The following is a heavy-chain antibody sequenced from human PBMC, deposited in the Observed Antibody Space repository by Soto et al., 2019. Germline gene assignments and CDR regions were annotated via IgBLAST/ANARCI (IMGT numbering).Heavy chain of an antibody. J-gene: IGHJ5*02. D-gene: IGHD2-15*01. V-gene: IGHV4-34*01. Sequence: LSLTCAVYGGSFSGYYWSWIRQPPGKGLEWIGEINHSGSTNYNPSLKSRVTISVDTSKSQFSLKLSSVTAADTAVYYCARGVVVVAATLHWFDPWGQGTLVTVSS. CDR3: ARGVVVVAATLHWFDP. CDR2: INHSGST. CDR1: GGSFSGYY.